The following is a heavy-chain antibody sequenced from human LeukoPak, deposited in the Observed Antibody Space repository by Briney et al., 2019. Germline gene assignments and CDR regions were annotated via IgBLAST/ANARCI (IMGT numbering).Heavy chain of an antibody. Sequence: GGSLRLSCAASGFTFSSYAMSWVRQAPGKGLEWVSGISSGGGSTYYADSVKGRFIISRDNSKNTLYLQMNSLRAEDTAVYYCATETLYYGMDVWGQGTTVTVSS. J-gene: IGHJ6*02. CDR3: ATETLYYGMDV. CDR1: GFTFSSYA. CDR2: ISSGGGST. V-gene: IGHV3-23*01.